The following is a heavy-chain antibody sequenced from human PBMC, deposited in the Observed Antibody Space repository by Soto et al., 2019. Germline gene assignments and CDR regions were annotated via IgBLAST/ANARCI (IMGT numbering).Heavy chain of an antibody. D-gene: IGHD4-4*01. CDR2: IKQDGSVK. CDR3: ARALTVTKYYFDY. V-gene: IGHV3-7*01. J-gene: IGHJ4*02. Sequence: VQLVESGGGLVQPGGSLRLSCAASGFTFSSYWMSWVRQAPGKGLEWVANIKQDGSVKYYVDSVKGRFTISRDNAKNSLYLQMNSLRAEDTAVYYCARALTVTKYYFDYWGQGTLVTVSS. CDR1: GFTFSSYW.